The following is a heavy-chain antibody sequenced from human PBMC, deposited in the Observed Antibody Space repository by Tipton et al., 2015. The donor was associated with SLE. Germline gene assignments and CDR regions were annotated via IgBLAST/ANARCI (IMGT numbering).Heavy chain of an antibody. Sequence: TLSLTCTVSGGSISSYYWSWIRQPPGKGLEWIGYIYYSGSTNYNPSLKSRVTISVDTSKNQFSLKLSSVTAADTAVYYCARVRVGSTTGVDCWGQGPLVTVSS. CDR2: IYYSGST. CDR1: GGSISSYY. D-gene: IGHD1-26*01. J-gene: IGHJ4*02. V-gene: IGHV4-59*12. CDR3: ARVRVGSTTGVDC.